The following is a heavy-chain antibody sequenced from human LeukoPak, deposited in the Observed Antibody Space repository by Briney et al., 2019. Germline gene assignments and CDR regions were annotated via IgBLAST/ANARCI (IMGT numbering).Heavy chain of an antibody. CDR1: GGSISSGG. CDR2: TDTSGST. D-gene: IGHD3-16*01. J-gene: IGHJ4*02. CDR3: ARGVMEVAGFYYFDC. V-gene: IGHV4-61*02. Sequence: PSETLSLTCTVSGGSISSGGYYWIRQPAGKGLEWIGRTDTSGSTNYNPSLKSRITISLDTSKNQFSLKLSSVTAADTAVYYCARGVMEVAGFYYFDCWGQGTLVTVSS.